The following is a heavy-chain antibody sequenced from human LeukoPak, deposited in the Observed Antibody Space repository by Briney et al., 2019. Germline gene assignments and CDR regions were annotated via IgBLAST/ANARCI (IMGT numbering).Heavy chain of an antibody. D-gene: IGHD7-27*01. CDR2: IHYTGT. V-gene: IGHV4-59*02. J-gene: IGHJ4*02. CDR3: ASQKLGNDY. CDR1: GGSVSDYY. Sequence: SETLSLTCTVSGGSVSDYYWSWIRQSPGKGLEWIGYIHYTGTSYNPSLKSRVTISADTSKNQFSLNLSSVTAADTAVYYCASQKLGNDYWGQGTLVTVSS.